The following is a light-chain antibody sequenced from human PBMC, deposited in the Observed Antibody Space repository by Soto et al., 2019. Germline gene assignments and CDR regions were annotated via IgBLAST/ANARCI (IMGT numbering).Light chain of an antibody. CDR2: DDN. Sequence: QSVMTQPPSVSAAPGQKVTISCSGRSSKIGGNSVSWYQHLPGTAPKLLFYDDNTRPSGIPDRFSGSKSGTSATLGITGFQTGDEADYYCGSWDSSLSAYVFGTGTKLTVL. J-gene: IGLJ1*01. CDR1: SSKIGGNS. CDR3: GSWDSSLSAYV. V-gene: IGLV1-51*01.